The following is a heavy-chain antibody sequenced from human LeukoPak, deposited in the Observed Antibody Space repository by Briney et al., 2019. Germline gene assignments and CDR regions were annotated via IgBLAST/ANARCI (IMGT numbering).Heavy chain of an antibody. Sequence: GGSLRLSCAASGNYWMHWVRQAPGKGLVWASHINSDGSWTSYADSVKGRFTISKDNAKNTVYLQMNSLRAKDTAVYYCVSFYETYWGRGTLVTVSS. CDR1: GNYW. D-gene: IGHD2/OR15-2a*01. J-gene: IGHJ4*02. V-gene: IGHV3-74*01. CDR3: VSFYETY. CDR2: INSDGSWT.